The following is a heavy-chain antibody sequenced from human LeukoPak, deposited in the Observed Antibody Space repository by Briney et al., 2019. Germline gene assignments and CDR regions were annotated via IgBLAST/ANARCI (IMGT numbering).Heavy chain of an antibody. Sequence: GGSLRLSCAASGFTFDDYTMHWVRQAPGKGLEWVSLISWDGGSTYYADSVKGRFTISRDNSKNSLYLQMNSLRTEDTALYYCAKDTGDITMIDGGAFDIWGQGTMVTVSS. V-gene: IGHV3-43*01. CDR1: GFTFDDYT. D-gene: IGHD3-22*01. CDR2: ISWDGGST. J-gene: IGHJ3*02. CDR3: AKDTGDITMIDGGAFDI.